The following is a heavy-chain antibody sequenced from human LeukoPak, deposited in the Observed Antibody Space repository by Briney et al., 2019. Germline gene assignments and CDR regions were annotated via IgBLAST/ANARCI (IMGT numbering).Heavy chain of an antibody. Sequence: QPGGSLRLSCAASGFTFSNYVMSWVRQVPGKGLEWVSTFSGSGGNTYYADSVKGRFTISRDNSKNTLYLQMNSLRAEDTAVYYCTREIGGTTVHYWGQGTLVTVSS. D-gene: IGHD1-7*01. V-gene: IGHV3-23*01. CDR2: FSGSGGNT. CDR3: TREIGGTTVHY. CDR1: GFTFSNYV. J-gene: IGHJ4*02.